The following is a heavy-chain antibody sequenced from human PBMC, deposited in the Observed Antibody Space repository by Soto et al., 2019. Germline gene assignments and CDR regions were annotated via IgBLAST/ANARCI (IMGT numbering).Heavy chain of an antibody. CDR2: IYNSGST. V-gene: IGHV4-39*01. CDR1: GGSMSSSSYY. D-gene: IGHD3-22*01. J-gene: IGHJ4*02. CDR3: ARLQYYYDSSVH. Sequence: QLQLQESGPGLVKPSETLSLTCTVSGGSMSSSSYYWGWIRQPPGKGLEWIGNIYNSGSTYYNPSLKTRXXIXVXXSKNQFSLKLNSVTAADTAVYYCARLQYYYDSSVHWGQGTLVTVSS.